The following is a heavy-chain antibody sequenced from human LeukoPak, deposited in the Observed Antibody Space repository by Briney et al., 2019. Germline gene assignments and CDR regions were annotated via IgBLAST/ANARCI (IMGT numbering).Heavy chain of an antibody. CDR3: AKQGPPAVGIYDY. CDR1: GFSFSSYG. Sequence: GGSLRLSCAVSGFSFSSYGMHWVRQAPGKGLEWVAVIWYDGSNKYYADSVKGRFTISRDSSKNTLYLQMNGLRAEDTAVYYCAKQGPPAVGIYDYWGQGTLVTVSS. D-gene: IGHD6-13*01. CDR2: IWYDGSNK. V-gene: IGHV3-33*06. J-gene: IGHJ4*02.